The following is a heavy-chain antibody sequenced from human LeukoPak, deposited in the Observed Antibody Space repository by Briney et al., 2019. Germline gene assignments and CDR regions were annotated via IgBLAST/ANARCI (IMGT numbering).Heavy chain of an antibody. CDR1: GYTFTSYD. V-gene: IGHV1-8*03. D-gene: IGHD3-3*01. CDR2: MNPNSGNT. Sequence: ASVKVSCKASGYTFTSYDINWVRQATGQGLEWMGWMNPNSGNTGYAQKFQGRVTITRNTSISTAYMELSSLRSDDTAVYYCAREHDFWSGYFDYWGQGTLVTVSS. CDR3: AREHDFWSGYFDY. J-gene: IGHJ4*02.